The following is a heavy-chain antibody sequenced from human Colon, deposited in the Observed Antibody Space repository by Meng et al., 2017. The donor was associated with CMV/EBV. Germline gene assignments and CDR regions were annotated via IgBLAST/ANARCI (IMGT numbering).Heavy chain of an antibody. V-gene: IGHV3-7*01. CDR2: TNEDGSDK. J-gene: IGHJ1*01. CDR1: GSSFSNSW. Sequence: GGSLRLSCAASGSSFSNSWMIWVRRGPGKGLEWVAKTNEDGSDKYHVDSVKGRFTIFRDNAKNSVYLQMNSLRAEDTAVYYCASTGPLYGLYFCYWGQGTLVTVSS. CDR3: ASTGPLYGLYFCY. D-gene: IGHD2-8*01.